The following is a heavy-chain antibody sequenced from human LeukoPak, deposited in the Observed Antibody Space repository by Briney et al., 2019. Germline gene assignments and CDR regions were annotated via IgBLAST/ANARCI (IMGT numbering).Heavy chain of an antibody. CDR1: GFTFSSYG. D-gene: IGHD6-13*01. Sequence: GGSLRLSCAASGFTFSSYGMHWVRQAPGKGLEWVAFIRYDGSNKYYADSVKGRFTISRDNSKNTLFLQMNSLRAEDTAVYYCAREGGIGGSSTFDYWGQGTLVTVSS. CDR2: IRYDGSNK. V-gene: IGHV3-30*02. J-gene: IGHJ4*02. CDR3: AREGGIGGSSTFDY.